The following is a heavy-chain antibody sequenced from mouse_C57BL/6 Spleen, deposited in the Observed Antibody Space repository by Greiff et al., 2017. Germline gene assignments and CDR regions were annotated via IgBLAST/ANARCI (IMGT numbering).Heavy chain of an antibody. V-gene: IGHV5-4*01. Sequence: EVQLMESGGGLVKPGGSLKLSCAASGFTFSSYAMSWVRQTPEKRLEWVATISGGGSYTYYPDTVKGRFTISRDNAKNNLYLQMSHLKSEDTAMDYCARSGDYDDAIDYWGQGTTVTVSS. D-gene: IGHD2-13*01. CDR3: ARSGDYDDAIDY. CDR2: ISGGGSYT. CDR1: GFTFSSYA. J-gene: IGHJ4*01.